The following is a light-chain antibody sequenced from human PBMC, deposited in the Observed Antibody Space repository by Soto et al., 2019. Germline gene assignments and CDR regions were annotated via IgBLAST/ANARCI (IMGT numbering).Light chain of an antibody. CDR2: GAS. CDR3: RQYGTSLPFP. CDR1: QSVSSNY. J-gene: IGKJ4*01. Sequence: EIVLTQSPATLSLSPGDRATLSCRASQSVSSNYLAWYQEKRRQAPRLLIYGASTRATGIPDRFSGSGSGTDFTLTTSSLQPEDFAVYYCRQYGTSLPFPVGGGTKVDIK. V-gene: IGKV3-20*01.